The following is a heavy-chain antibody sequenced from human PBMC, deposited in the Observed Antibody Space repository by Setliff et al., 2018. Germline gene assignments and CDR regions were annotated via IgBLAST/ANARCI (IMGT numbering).Heavy chain of an antibody. V-gene: IGHV4-61*09. Sequence: SETLSLTCTVSGDSISSRRNYWGWLRQPAGKELEWIGQIYTSWSTNYNPSLKSRVTISLDTSKNQFSLSLTSVTAEDTAVYYCARGGTFRYFDYWGQGTPVTVSS. J-gene: IGHJ4*02. D-gene: IGHD5-12*01. CDR1: GDSISSRRNY. CDR2: IYTSWST. CDR3: ARGGTFRYFDY.